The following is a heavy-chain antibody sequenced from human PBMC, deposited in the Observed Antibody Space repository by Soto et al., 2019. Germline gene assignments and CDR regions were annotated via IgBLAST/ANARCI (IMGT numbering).Heavy chain of an antibody. V-gene: IGHV1-3*01. CDR3: ARTYYNFLTGYSRNDFDY. J-gene: IGHJ4*02. Sequence: ASVKVSCKASGYTFSSYGMHWVRQAPGQRLEGMGWINAGNGNTKYSQKFHGRVTITRDTSARTAYMDLSSLRSEDTAVYYCARTYYNFLTGYSRNDFDYWGQGTLVTVSS. D-gene: IGHD3-9*01. CDR1: GYTFSSYG. CDR2: INAGNGNT.